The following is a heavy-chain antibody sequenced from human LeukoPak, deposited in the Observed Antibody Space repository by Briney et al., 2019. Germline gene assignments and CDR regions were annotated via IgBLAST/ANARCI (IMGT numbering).Heavy chain of an antibody. D-gene: IGHD6-6*01. Sequence: PGGSLRLSCVASGFIFSSYWMHWVRQVPGKGLVWVSRINSDESSTTYADSVKGRFTISRDNAKNTLYLQMNSLRAEDTAVYYCARGLVARPGSVDYWGQGTLVTVSS. CDR1: GFIFSSYW. V-gene: IGHV3-74*01. CDR2: INSDESST. CDR3: ARGLVARPGSVDY. J-gene: IGHJ4*02.